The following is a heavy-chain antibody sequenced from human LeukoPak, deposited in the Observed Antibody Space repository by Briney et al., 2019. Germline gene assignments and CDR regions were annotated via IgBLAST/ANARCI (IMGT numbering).Heavy chain of an antibody. CDR3: ARDRFRQQLVIYYYYYGMDV. J-gene: IGHJ6*02. CDR1: GFTFSVYY. CDR2: ISSSGSTI. Sequence: GGSLRLSCAASGFTFSVYYMSWIRQAPGKGLEWVSYISSSGSTIYYADSVKGRFTISRDNAKNSLYLQMNSLRAEDTAVYYCARDRFRQQLVIYYYYYGMDVWGQGTTVTVSS. D-gene: IGHD6-13*01. V-gene: IGHV3-11*01.